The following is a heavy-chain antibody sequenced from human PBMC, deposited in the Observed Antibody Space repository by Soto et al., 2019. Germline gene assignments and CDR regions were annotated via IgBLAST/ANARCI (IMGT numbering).Heavy chain of an antibody. CDR2: IYYSGST. CDR3: ARRDYYDSSGYYPLGIHDAFDI. Sequence: SETLSLTCTVSGGSISSSSYYWGWIRQPPGKGLEWIGSIYYSGSTYYNPSLKSRVTISVDTSKNQFSLKLSSVTAADTAVYYCARRDYYDSSGYYPLGIHDAFDIWGQGTMVTVSS. V-gene: IGHV4-39*01. J-gene: IGHJ3*02. D-gene: IGHD3-22*01. CDR1: GGSISSSSYY.